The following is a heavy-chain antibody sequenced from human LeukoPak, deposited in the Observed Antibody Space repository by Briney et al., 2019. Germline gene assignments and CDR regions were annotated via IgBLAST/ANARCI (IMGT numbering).Heavy chain of an antibody. D-gene: IGHD6-19*01. CDR2: IIPILGIA. J-gene: IGHJ3*02. Sequence: SVKVSCKASGGTFSSYAISWVRQAPGQGLEWMGRIIPILGIANYAQKFQGRVTITADKSTSTAYMELSSLRSEDTAVYYCADSSRGDAFDIWGQGTMATVSS. CDR3: ADSSRGDAFDI. V-gene: IGHV1-69*04. CDR1: GGTFSSYA.